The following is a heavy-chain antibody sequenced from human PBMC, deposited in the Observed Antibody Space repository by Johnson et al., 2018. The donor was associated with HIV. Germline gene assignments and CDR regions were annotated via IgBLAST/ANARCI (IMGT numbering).Heavy chain of an antibody. CDR2: ISCAGSNK. J-gene: IGHJ3*02. Sequence: QVQLVESGGGVVQPGRSLRLSCAASGFPFSSYAMHWVRQAPGKGLEWVAVISCAGSNKYYADDVKCRFTLSRDNSKNPLDLQMNILRAEDTAVYYCARYGGSTRGDAFDIWGQGTMVTVSS. CDR3: ARYGGSTRGDAFDI. D-gene: IGHD1-26*01. V-gene: IGHV3-30*04. CDR1: GFPFSSYA.